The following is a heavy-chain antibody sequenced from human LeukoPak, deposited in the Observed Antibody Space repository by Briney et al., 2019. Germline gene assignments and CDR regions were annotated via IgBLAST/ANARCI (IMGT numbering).Heavy chain of an antibody. D-gene: IGHD6-19*01. J-gene: IGHJ6*02. CDR3: ASRGIAVAGTYYYYYGMDV. V-gene: IGHV4-39*01. CDR2: IYYSGST. CDR1: GGSISSSSYY. Sequence: SETLSLTCTVSGGSISSSSYYWGWIRQPPGKGLEWIGSIYYSGSTYHNPSLKSRVTISVDTSKNQFSLKLSSVTAADTAVYYCASRGIAVAGTYYYYYGMDVWGQGTTVAVSS.